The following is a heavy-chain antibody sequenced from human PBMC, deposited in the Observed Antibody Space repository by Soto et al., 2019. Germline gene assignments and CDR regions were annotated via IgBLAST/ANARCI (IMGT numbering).Heavy chain of an antibody. V-gene: IGHV5-10-1*01. CDR2: IDPSDSYT. CDR1: GYSFTSYW. J-gene: IGHJ6*02. Sequence: GESLKISFKGSGYSFTSYWISWVRQMPGKVVEWMGRIDPSDSYTNYSPSFKGHVTISADKSISTAYLQWSRLKASDTARYYCARLRGFGELSYYYYYGMDVWGQGTTVTVSS. CDR3: ARLRGFGELSYYYYYGMDV. D-gene: IGHD3-10*01.